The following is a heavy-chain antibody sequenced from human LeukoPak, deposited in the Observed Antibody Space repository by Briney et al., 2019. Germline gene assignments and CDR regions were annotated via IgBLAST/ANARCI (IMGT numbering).Heavy chain of an antibody. J-gene: IGHJ3*02. V-gene: IGHV4-59*01. CDR3: AIATGGYSSSWDAFDI. CDR1: GGSISSYC. Sequence: SETLSLTCTVSGGSISSYCWSWLRQPPGKGLEWIGYIYYSGSTNYNPSFTSRVTISVDTSKNQFSLKLSSVTAADTAVYYCAIATGGYSSSWDAFDIWGQGTMVTVSS. D-gene: IGHD6-13*01. CDR2: IYYSGST.